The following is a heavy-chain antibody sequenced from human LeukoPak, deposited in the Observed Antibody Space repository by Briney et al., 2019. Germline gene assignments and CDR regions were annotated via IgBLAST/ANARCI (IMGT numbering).Heavy chain of an antibody. J-gene: IGHJ5*02. CDR3: ARKLSNRWLSP. CDR1: GGSFTGYY. V-gene: IGHV4-34*01. Sequence: SETLSLTCTVYGGSFTGYYWSWIRQPPGKGLEWIGEINPSGSANYRPSLKSRLTISLDAPKNPFSLKLVSLTDADTAVYYCARKLSNRWLSPWGQGTLVIVSS. CDR2: INPSGSA. D-gene: IGHD6-19*01.